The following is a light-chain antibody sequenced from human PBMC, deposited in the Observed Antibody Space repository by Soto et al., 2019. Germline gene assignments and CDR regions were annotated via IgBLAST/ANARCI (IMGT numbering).Light chain of an antibody. CDR3: QQDYNLPPLT. Sequence: PGERVPLSCRASQSVISSYLTWYQQKPGQAPRLLIYGASTRATGIPARFSGSGSGTDFTLTISSLQPEDFAVYYCQQDYNLPPLTFGGGTKVDI. V-gene: IGKV3D-7*01. J-gene: IGKJ4*01. CDR1: QSVISSY. CDR2: GAS.